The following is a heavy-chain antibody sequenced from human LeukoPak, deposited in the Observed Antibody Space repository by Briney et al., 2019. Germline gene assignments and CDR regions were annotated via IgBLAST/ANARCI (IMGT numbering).Heavy chain of an antibody. CDR3: ARVAGWHWFDP. CDR2: IRPSGDNT. V-gene: IGHV3-23*01. CDR1: GFTFSSYS. J-gene: IGHJ5*02. D-gene: IGHD6-19*01. Sequence: GSLXXXCAASGFTFSSYSMNWVRQAPGRGLEWVSSIRPSGDNTYYGDSVKGRFTISRDNSKNTVYLQMNNMRVDDTAVYYCARVAGWHWFDPWGQGTLVTVSS.